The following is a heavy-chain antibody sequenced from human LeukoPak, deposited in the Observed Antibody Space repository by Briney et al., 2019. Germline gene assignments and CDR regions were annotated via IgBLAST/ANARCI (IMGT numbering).Heavy chain of an antibody. J-gene: IGHJ4*02. CDR2: ISSSSSYI. V-gene: IGHV3-21*01. CDR3: ARVDSGSYDY. CDR1: GFTFSSYS. Sequence: GGSLRLSCAASGFTFSSYSMNWVRQAPGNGLEWVSSISSSSSYIYYAGSVKGRFTISRDNAKNSLYLQMNSLRAEDTAVYYCARVDSGSYDYWGQGTLVTVSS. D-gene: IGHD1-26*01.